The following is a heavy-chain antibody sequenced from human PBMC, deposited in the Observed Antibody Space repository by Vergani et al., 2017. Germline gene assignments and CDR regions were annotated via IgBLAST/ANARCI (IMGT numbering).Heavy chain of an antibody. CDR2: IQFDGSNQ. CDR1: GFTLSNYD. V-gene: IGHV3-30*02. D-gene: IGHD3-3*01. Sequence: QVQLVESGGGVVQRGGSLRLSCATSGFTLSNYDMQWIRQGPGKGLEFVAFIQFDGSNQYYADSVKGRFTLSRDFSKNTLYLQMNSLRTDDTAVYYCARGLRSYDFWSGYYNPDHDAFDIWGQGTMVTVSS. CDR3: ARGLRSYDFWSGYYNPDHDAFDI. J-gene: IGHJ3*02.